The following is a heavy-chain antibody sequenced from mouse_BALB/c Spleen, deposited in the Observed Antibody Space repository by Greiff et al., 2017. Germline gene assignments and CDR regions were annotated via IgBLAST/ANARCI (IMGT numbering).Heavy chain of an antibody. J-gene: IGHJ2*01. D-gene: IGHD2-1*01. V-gene: IGHV5-12-1*01. CDR1: GFAFSSYD. CDR3: ARHPRYGNYFDY. Sequence: DVQLQESGGGLVKPGGSLKLSCAASGFAFSSYDMSWVRQTPEKRLEWVAYISSGGGSTYYPDTVKGRFTISRDNAKNTLYLQMSSLKSEDTAMYYCARHPRYGNYFDYWGQGTTLTVSS. CDR2: ISSGGGST.